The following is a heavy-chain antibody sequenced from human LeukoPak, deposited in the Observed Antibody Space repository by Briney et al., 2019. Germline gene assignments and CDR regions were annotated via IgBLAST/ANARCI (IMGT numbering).Heavy chain of an antibody. CDR2: INPNSGGT. V-gene: IGHV1-2*02. J-gene: IGHJ5*02. CDR1: GYTFSGYY. CDR3: ARPTQNYYDLWAFDP. D-gene: IGHD3-22*01. Sequence: ASVKVSCKASGYTFSGYYMHWVRQAPGQGLEWMGWINPNSGGTNYALKFQGRVTMTRDTSISTAYMELSSLRSEDTAVYYCARPTQNYYDLWAFDPWGQGTLVTVSS.